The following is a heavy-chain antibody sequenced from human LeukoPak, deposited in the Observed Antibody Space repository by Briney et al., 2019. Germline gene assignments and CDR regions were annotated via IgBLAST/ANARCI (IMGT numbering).Heavy chain of an antibody. Sequence: QTGGSLRLSCAASGFTFSTYWMHWVRQAPGKGLEWVANIKQDGSEKYYVDSVKGRFTISRDNAKNSLYLQMNSLRAEDTAVYYCARYGGSNYVGYWGQGTLVTVSS. CDR3: ARYGGSNYVGY. V-gene: IGHV3-7*01. D-gene: IGHD3-10*01. J-gene: IGHJ4*02. CDR2: IKQDGSEK. CDR1: GFTFSTYW.